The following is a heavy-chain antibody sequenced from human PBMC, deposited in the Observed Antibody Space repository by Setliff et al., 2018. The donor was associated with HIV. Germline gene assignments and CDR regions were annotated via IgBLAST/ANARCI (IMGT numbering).Heavy chain of an antibody. CDR1: GGSISSHY. CDR3: ASTVITGYFQH. CDR2: IYYSGST. J-gene: IGHJ1*01. D-gene: IGHD4-4*01. Sequence: PSETLSLTCTVSGGSISSHYWSWIRQPPGKGLEWIGSIYYSGSTNYNPSLKSRVTISVDTSKNQFSLKLSSVTAADTAVYYCASTVITGYFQHWGQGTLVTVSS. V-gene: IGHV4-59*11.